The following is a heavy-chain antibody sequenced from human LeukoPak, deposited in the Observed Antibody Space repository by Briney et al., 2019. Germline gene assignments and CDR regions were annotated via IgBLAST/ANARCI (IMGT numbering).Heavy chain of an antibody. CDR1: GYTFTSYY. J-gene: IGHJ5*02. V-gene: IGHV1-2*06. Sequence: ASVKVSCKASGYTFTSYYMHWVRQPPGQGLEWMGRINPNSGGTNYAQKFQGRVTMTRDTSISTAYMELSRLRSDDTAVYYCARYGKGPIAAARSNWFDPWGQGTLVTVSS. CDR2: INPNSGGT. D-gene: IGHD6-13*01. CDR3: ARYGKGPIAAARSNWFDP.